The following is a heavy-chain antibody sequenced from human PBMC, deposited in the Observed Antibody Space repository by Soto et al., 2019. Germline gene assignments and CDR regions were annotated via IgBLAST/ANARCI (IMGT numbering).Heavy chain of an antibody. V-gene: IGHV2-5*02. CDR1: GFSLNTLEVG. CDR2: IYWDDDK. CDR3: AHRSQYSQTLYYYYYGMDV. D-gene: IGHD5-18*01. J-gene: IGHJ6*02. Sequence: QITLKESGPTLVKPTQTLTLTCTFSGFSLNTLEVGVGWIRQPPGKALEWLALIYWDDDKRYSPSLKSRITITKDTSKNQVVLTMTNVDPVDTATYYCAHRSQYSQTLYYYYYGMDVWGQGTTVTVSS.